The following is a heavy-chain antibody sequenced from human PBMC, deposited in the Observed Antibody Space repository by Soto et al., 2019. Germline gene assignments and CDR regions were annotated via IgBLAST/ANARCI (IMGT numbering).Heavy chain of an antibody. V-gene: IGHV4-59*01. CDR1: GGSISNYY. CDR2: IYYSGSS. D-gene: IGHD3-10*01. Sequence: ETLSLTCTVSGGSISNYYWSWIRQPPGKGLEWIGYIYYSGSSDYNPSLKSRVTISLDTSKNQFALKLSSVTAADTALYFCARDLAGYFGSVDVWGKGTTVTVS. J-gene: IGHJ6*03. CDR3: ARDLAGYFGSVDV.